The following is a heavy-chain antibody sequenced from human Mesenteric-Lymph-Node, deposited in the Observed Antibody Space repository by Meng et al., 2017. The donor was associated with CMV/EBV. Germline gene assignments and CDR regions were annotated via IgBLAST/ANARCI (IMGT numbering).Heavy chain of an antibody. CDR1: GFTFSSYS. Sequence: GESLKISCAGSGFTFSSYSMNWVRQAPGKGLEWVSSINSGSNNIYYADSVRGRFTVSRDNAKNSLYLQMNSLRVEDTAVYYCASRRGMTTLTYLDYRGPGTLVTVSS. D-gene: IGHD4-11*01. CDR3: ASRRGMTTLTYLDY. J-gene: IGHJ4*02. CDR2: INSGSNNI. V-gene: IGHV3-21*01.